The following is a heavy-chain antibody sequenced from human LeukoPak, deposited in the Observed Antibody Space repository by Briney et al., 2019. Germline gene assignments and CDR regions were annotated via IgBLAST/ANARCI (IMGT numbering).Heavy chain of an antibody. J-gene: IGHJ4*02. V-gene: IGHV3-23*01. D-gene: IGHD1-26*01. Sequence: GGSLRLSCAASGFTFSSYAMSWVRQAPGKGLEWVSAISGSGGSTYYADSVKGRLTISRDNSKNTLYLQMNSLRAEDTAVYYCARHSGSYQTFDYWGQGTLVTVSS. CDR3: ARHSGSYQTFDY. CDR2: ISGSGGST. CDR1: GFTFSSYA.